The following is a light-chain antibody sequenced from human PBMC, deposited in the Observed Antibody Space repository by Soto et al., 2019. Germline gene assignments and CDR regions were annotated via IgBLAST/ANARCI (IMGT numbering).Light chain of an antibody. CDR2: DAS. J-gene: IGKJ3*01. Sequence: DIQMTQSPSSLSASVGDRVTITCQASQDISNYLNWYQQKPGKAPKLLIYDASNLETGVPSRFSGSGSGTDFTFTISSLQPEDIATYYCQHTYGVPFNFGPGTKVGIK. CDR3: QHTYGVPFN. V-gene: IGKV1-33*01. CDR1: QDISNY.